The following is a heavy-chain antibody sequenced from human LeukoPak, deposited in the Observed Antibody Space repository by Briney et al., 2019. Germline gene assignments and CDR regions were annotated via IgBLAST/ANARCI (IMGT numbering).Heavy chain of an antibody. J-gene: IGHJ4*02. V-gene: IGHV1-69*06. CDR1: GGTFSSYA. D-gene: IGHD3-22*01. CDR3: ARDVGYDSSGYYVPFDY. CDR2: IIPIFGTA. Sequence: SVKVSCKASGGTFSSYAISWVRQAPGQGLEWMGGIIPIFGTANYAQKFQGRVTITADKSTSTAYMELSSLRSEDTAVYYCARDVGYDSSGYYVPFDYWGQGTLVIVSS.